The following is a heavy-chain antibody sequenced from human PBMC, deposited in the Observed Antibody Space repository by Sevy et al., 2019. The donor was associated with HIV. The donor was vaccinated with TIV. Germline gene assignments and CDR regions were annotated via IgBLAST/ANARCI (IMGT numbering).Heavy chain of an antibody. J-gene: IGHJ3*02. D-gene: IGHD3-16*01. CDR2: VIPIFGTS. CDR3: ASDLYDSHTHDAFDI. Sequence: ASVKVSCKASVGTFSSYAISWVRQAPGQGLEWMGGVIPIFGTSNYAQKFQGRVTITEDKSTSTAYMELSSLGSEDTDVYYCASDLYDSHTHDAFDIWGQGTMVTVSS. CDR1: VGTFSSYA. V-gene: IGHV1-69*06.